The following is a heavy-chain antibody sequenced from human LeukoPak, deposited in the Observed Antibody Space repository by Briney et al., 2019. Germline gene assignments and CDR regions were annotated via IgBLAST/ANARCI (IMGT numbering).Heavy chain of an antibody. V-gene: IGHV4-38-2*02. CDR2: IYHSGST. CDR1: GYSLSSGYY. CDR3: ARRAGRIAVAGRFDY. J-gene: IGHJ4*02. Sequence: PSETLSLTCTVSGYSLSSGYYWGWIRQPPGKGLEWIGSIYHSGSTYYNPSLKSRVTISVDTSKNQFSLKLSSVTAADTAVYYCARRAGRIAVAGRFDYWGQGTLVTVSS. D-gene: IGHD6-19*01.